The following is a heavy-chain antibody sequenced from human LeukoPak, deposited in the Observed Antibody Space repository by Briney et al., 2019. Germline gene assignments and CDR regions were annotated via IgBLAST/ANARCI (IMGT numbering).Heavy chain of an antibody. J-gene: IGHJ4*02. CDR2: ISGSGGST. CDR1: GLTFSSYA. V-gene: IGHV3-23*01. CDR3: AKAAIAVAGTNPYEFDY. D-gene: IGHD6-19*01. Sequence: PGGSLRLSCAASGLTFSSYAMSWVRQAPGKGLEWVSAISGSGGSTYYADSVKGRFTISRDNSKNTLYLQMNSLRAEDTAVYYCAKAAIAVAGTNPYEFDYWGQGTLVTVSS.